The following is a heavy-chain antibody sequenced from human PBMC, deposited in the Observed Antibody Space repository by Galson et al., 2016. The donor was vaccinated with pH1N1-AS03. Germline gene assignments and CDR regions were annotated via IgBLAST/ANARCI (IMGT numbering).Heavy chain of an antibody. CDR2: VYYTAAT. CDR3: STPSIDHCVGAVCPYAI. V-gene: IGHV4-39*01. Sequence: ETLSLTCSVSGGSLRDATYSWAWIRQPPGKGLEWIGKVYYTAATYFTPSLAGRIDISVDTAKNQFSLKLSSVTATDTAVYYCSTPSIDHCVGAVCPYAIWGQGTMVTVSS. J-gene: IGHJ3*02. D-gene: IGHD2-21*01. CDR1: GGSLRDATYS.